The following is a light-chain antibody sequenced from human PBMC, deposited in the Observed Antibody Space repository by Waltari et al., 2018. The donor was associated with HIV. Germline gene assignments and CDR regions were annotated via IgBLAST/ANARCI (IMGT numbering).Light chain of an antibody. V-gene: IGLV1-40*01. CDR2: GNS. J-gene: IGLJ2*01. CDR3: QSYDSSLTVVI. CDR1: SSNIGAGYD. Sequence: QSVLTQPPSVSGAPGQRVTISCTGSSSNIGAGYDVHWYQQVPGTAPKLLIFGNSNLPSGVPDRFSGSKSATSSSLAITGLQAEDEADYYCQSYDSSLTVVIFGRGTKLTVL.